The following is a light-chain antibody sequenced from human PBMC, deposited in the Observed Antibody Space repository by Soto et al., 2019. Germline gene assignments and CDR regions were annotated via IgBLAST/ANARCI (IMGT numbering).Light chain of an antibody. Sequence: DIMLTQSPGTLSLSPGERATLSCRASQSVSSIYLAWYQQKPGQAPRLLIYGASSRATGIPDRFSGSGSGTDFTLTISRLEPEDFAVYYCQQYGTTFGQGTRLE. CDR2: GAS. V-gene: IGKV3-20*01. CDR1: QSVSSIY. J-gene: IGKJ5*01. CDR3: QQYGTT.